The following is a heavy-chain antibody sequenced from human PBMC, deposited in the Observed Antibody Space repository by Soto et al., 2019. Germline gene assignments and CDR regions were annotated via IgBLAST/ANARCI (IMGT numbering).Heavy chain of an antibody. V-gene: IGHV3-30*18. CDR1: GFTFSSYG. D-gene: IGHD5-12*01. CDR2: ISYDGSNK. Sequence: QVQLVESGGGVVQPGRSLRLSCAASGFTFSSYGMHWVRQAPGKGLEWVAVISYDGSNKYYADSVKGRFTISRDNSKNTLYLQMNSLRAEDTAVYYCAKEEGKGWLRKSDYWGQGTLVTVSS. CDR3: AKEEGKGWLRKSDY. J-gene: IGHJ4*02.